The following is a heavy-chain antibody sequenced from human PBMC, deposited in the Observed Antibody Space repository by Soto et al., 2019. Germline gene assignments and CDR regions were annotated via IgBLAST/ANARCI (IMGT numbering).Heavy chain of an antibody. Sequence: GGSLRLSCAASGVTVSSNYMSWVRQAPGKGLEWVSVIYSGGSTYYADSVKGRFTISRDNSKNTLYLQMNRLRAEDTAIYYCESSSFPPSYSSGWYPDSWGQGTLVTVSS. V-gene: IGHV3-66*01. D-gene: IGHD6-19*01. J-gene: IGHJ4*02. CDR2: IYSGGST. CDR1: GVTVSSNY. CDR3: ESSSFPPSYSSGWYPDS.